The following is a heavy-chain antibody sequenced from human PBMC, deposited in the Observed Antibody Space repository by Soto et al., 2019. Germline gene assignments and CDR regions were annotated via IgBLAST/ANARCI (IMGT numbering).Heavy chain of an antibody. CDR3: ARDPKIDYYGSGSYYNWFDP. CDR2: IYHSGST. J-gene: IGHJ5*02. Sequence: PSETLSLTCAVSGGSISSSNWWSWVRQPPGKGLEWIGEIYHSGSTNYNPSLKSRVTISVDKSKNQFSLKLSSVTAADTAVYYCARDPKIDYYGSGSYYNWFDPWGQGTLVTVSS. CDR1: GGSISSSNW. V-gene: IGHV4-4*02. D-gene: IGHD3-10*01.